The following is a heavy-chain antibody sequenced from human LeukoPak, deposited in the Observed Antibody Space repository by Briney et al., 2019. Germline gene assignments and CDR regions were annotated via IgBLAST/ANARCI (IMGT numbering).Heavy chain of an antibody. CDR2: IHYSGSP. J-gene: IGHJ3*02. CDR1: GGSISSSSYY. Sequence: TSETLSLTCTVSGGSISSSSYYWGWIRQPPGKGLEWIGSIHYSGSPYLNPSLKSRVTISIDRSKNQFSLKLSSVTAADTAVYYCARGVGFDAFDIWGQGTMVTVSS. CDR3: ARGVGFDAFDI. V-gene: IGHV4-39*07. D-gene: IGHD1-26*01.